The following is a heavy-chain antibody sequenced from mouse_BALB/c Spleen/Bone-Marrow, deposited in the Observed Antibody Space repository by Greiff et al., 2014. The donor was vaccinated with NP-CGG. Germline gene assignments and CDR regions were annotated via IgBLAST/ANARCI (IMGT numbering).Heavy chain of an antibody. CDR2: IWSGGST. V-gene: IGHV2-2*02. D-gene: IGHD3-1*01. Sequence: VHLVESGPGLVQPSQSLSITCTVSGFSLSSYGVHWVRQSPGKGLEWLGGIWSGGSTDYNAAFISRLTISKDNSKSQVFFKMTSLQANDTAIYYCARNHRGYYFDYWGQGTTLTVSS. CDR1: GFSLSSYG. J-gene: IGHJ2*01. CDR3: ARNHRGYYFDY.